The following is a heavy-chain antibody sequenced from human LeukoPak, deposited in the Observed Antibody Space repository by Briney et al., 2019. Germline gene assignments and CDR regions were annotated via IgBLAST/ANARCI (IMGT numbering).Heavy chain of an antibody. CDR3: AKAEWELLFDY. D-gene: IGHD1-26*01. V-gene: IGHV3-23*01. CDR2: ISGSGGST. Sequence: GGPLRFSCAASGFNFSSYAMSWVRQAPGKGLEWVSAISGSGGSTYYADSVKGRFTISRDNSKNTLYLQMNSLRAEDTAVYYCAKAEWELLFDYWGQGTLVTVSS. J-gene: IGHJ4*02. CDR1: GFNFSSYA.